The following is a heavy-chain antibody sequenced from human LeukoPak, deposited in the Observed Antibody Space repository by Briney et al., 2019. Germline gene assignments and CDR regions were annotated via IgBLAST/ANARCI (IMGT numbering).Heavy chain of an antibody. D-gene: IGHD3-10*02. CDR3: GGYVWGVILAFDP. J-gene: IGHJ5*02. V-gene: IGHV1-3*01. CDR1: GYTFTSYA. CDR2: INAGNGNT. Sequence: GASVKVSCKASGYTFTSYAMHWVRQAPGQRLEWMGWINAGNGNTKYSQKFHGRVTITRDTSASTAYMELSSVRSEDRAVYYCGGYVWGVILAFDPWGQGTLVTVSS.